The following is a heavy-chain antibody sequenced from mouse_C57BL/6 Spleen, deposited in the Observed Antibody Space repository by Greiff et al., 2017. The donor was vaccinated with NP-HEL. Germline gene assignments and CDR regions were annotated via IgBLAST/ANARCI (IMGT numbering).Heavy chain of an antibody. J-gene: IGHJ4*01. CDR2: IYPGGGYT. CDR3: ARNDYDGRGYAMDY. CDR1: GYTFTNYW. V-gene: IGHV1-63*01. Sequence: QVQLKQSGAELVRPGTSVKMSCKASGYTFTNYWIGWAKQRPGHGLEWIGDIYPGGGYTNYNEKFKGKATLTADKSSSTAYMQFSSLTSEDSAIYYCARNDYDGRGYAMDYWGQGTSVTVSS. D-gene: IGHD2-4*01.